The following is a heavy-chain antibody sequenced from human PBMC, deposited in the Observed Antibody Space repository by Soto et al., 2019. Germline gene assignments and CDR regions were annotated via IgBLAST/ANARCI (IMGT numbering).Heavy chain of an antibody. CDR1: GYTFTSYG. J-gene: IGHJ3*02. CDR3: ASDCSGGSCYLGPDAFDI. CDR2: ISAYNGNT. V-gene: IGHV1-18*01. D-gene: IGHD2-15*01. Sequence: ASVKVSCKASGYTFTSYGISWVRQAPGQGLEWMGWISAYNGNTNYAQKLQGRVTMTTDTSTSTAYMELRSLRSDDTAVYYCASDCSGGSCYLGPDAFDIWGQGTMVTVSS.